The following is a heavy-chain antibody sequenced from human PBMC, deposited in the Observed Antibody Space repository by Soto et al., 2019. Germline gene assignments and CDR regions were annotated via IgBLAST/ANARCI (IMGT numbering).Heavy chain of an antibody. CDR3: GLVVTEARYYLDY. CDR1: GGTFSSYA. D-gene: IGHD3-22*01. V-gene: IGHV1-69*12. J-gene: IGHJ4*02. Sequence: QVQLVQSGAEVKKPGSSVKVSCKASGGTFSSYAISWVRQGPGQGLEWMGGVIPIFGTANYAQKFQGRVTITADESTSTAYMELSSLRSEDTAVYYCGLVVTEARYYLDYWGQGTLVTVSS. CDR2: VIPIFGTA.